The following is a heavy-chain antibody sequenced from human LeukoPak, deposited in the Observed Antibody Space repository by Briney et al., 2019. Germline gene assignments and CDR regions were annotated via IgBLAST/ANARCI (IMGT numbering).Heavy chain of an antibody. Sequence: SETLSLTCAVYGGSFSGYYWSWIRQPPGKGLEWIGEINHSGSTNYNPSLKSRVTISVDTSKNQFSLKLSSVTAADTAVYYCARRGDGRWSVEDAFDIWGQGTMVTVSS. V-gene: IGHV4-34*01. CDR3: ARRGDGRWSVEDAFDI. CDR1: GGSFSGYY. CDR2: INHSGST. D-gene: IGHD4-23*01. J-gene: IGHJ3*02.